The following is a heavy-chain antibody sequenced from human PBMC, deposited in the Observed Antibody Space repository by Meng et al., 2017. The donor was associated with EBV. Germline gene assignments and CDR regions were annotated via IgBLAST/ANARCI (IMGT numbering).Heavy chain of an antibody. Sequence: VQLVQSGAGVKKPGASVKVSCKASGYTFTSYAMHWVRQAPGQRLEWMGWINAGNGNTKYSQKFQGRVTITRDTSASTAYMELSSLRSEDTAVYYCARRGGVADWFDPWGQGTLVTVSS. D-gene: IGHD2-15*01. CDR1: GYTFTSYA. J-gene: IGHJ5*02. CDR3: ARRGGVADWFDP. CDR2: INAGNGNT. V-gene: IGHV1-3*01.